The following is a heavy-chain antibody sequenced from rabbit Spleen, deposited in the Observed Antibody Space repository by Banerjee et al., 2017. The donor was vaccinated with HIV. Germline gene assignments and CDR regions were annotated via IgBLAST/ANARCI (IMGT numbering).Heavy chain of an antibody. CDR1: GFSFSSSDY. Sequence: QSLEESGGGLVQPEGSLALTCKASGFSFSSSDYICWVRQAPGKGLEWIACINAGSSGSYYANWAKGRFTISKTSSTTVTLQLTSLTAADTATYFCARDLAGAIGWNFNLWGQGTLVTVS. CDR3: ARDLAGAIGWNFNL. D-gene: IGHD4-1*01. J-gene: IGHJ4*01. V-gene: IGHV1S40*01. CDR2: INAGSSGS.